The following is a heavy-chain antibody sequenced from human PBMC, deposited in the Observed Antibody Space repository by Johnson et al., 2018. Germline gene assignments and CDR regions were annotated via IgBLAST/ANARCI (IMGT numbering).Heavy chain of an antibody. CDR2: ISWNSGSI. CDR3: ARDRPSSLPNDALDL. V-gene: IGHV3-9*01. Sequence: EVQLVESGGGLVQPGRSLRLSCAASGFTFDDYAMHWVRQAPGKGLEWVSGISWNSGSIGYADSVKGRFTISRDNAKNSLYLQMNSLRAEDTAVYFCARDRPSSLPNDALDLWGLGTMVTVSS. CDR1: GFTFDDYA. J-gene: IGHJ3*01. D-gene: IGHD6-19*01.